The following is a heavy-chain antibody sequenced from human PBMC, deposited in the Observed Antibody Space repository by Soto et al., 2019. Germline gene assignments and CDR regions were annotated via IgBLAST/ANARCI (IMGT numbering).Heavy chain of an antibody. Sequence: EVQLVESGGGLVQPGGSLRLSCAASGFTFSSYWMSWVRQAPGKGLEWVANIKQDGSEKYYVDSVKGRFTISRDNAKNSLYLQMNSLRAEDTAVYYCARAGWLQFRRGLDYGGQGTLVTVSS. J-gene: IGHJ4*02. CDR1: GFTFSSYW. CDR2: IKQDGSEK. D-gene: IGHD5-12*01. V-gene: IGHV3-7*03. CDR3: ARAGWLQFRRGLDY.